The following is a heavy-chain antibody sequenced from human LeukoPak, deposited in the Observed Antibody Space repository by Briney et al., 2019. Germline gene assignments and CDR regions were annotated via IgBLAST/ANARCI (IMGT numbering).Heavy chain of an antibody. Sequence: PGGSLRLSCAASGLTSRNYWMSWVGQAPGKGVEWVANIKQEGSDKFYVDSVNGRCTISTDTAKNPLYLQMNSLRAEDTAVYYCARETPDSSGWDWGQGTLVTVSS. J-gene: IGHJ4*02. CDR3: ARETPDSSGWD. CDR1: GLTSRNYW. V-gene: IGHV3-7*01. D-gene: IGHD6-19*01. CDR2: IKQEGSDK.